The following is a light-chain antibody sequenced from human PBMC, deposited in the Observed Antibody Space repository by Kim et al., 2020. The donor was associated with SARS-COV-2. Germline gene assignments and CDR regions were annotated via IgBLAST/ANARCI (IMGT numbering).Light chain of an antibody. J-gene: IGKJ2*01. Sequence: VSPGERVTLSCRASKSVRSSLAWYQQKAGQAPRLLIYSASIRAAGVPARFSGSGSGTEFTLTISRLQSEDFGVYYCQQYNNWPPYTFGQGTKLEI. CDR2: SAS. V-gene: IGKV3-15*01. CDR1: KSVRSS. CDR3: QQYNNWPPYT.